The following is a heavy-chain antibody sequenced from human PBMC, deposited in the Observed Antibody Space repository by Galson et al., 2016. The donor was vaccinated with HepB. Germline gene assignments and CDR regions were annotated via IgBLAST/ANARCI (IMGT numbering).Heavy chain of an antibody. D-gene: IGHD5-18*01. CDR1: GFSFSNNA. J-gene: IGHJ4*02. Sequence: LRLSCAVSGFSFSNNAMHWVRQAPGKGLEWVAVIWYDGSNTYYGDSMKGRFTISRDNSKNTLYLQMNSLRAEDTAVYFCARDPGGYSYDPWHFDYWGQGTLVTVSS. V-gene: IGHV3-33*01. CDR3: ARDPGGYSYDPWHFDY. CDR2: IWYDGSNT.